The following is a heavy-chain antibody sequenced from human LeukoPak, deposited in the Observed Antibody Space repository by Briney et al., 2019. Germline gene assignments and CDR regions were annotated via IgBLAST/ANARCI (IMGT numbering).Heavy chain of an antibody. CDR2: IYHSGST. Sequence: SGTLSLTCAVSGGSISSSNWWSWVRQPPGKGLEWIGEIYHSGSTNYNPSLKSRVTISVDKSKNQFSLKLSSVTAADTAVYYCARDVVGAPNWFDPWGQGTLVTVSS. J-gene: IGHJ5*02. V-gene: IGHV4-4*02. CDR1: GGSISSSNW. CDR3: ARDVVGAPNWFDP. D-gene: IGHD1-26*01.